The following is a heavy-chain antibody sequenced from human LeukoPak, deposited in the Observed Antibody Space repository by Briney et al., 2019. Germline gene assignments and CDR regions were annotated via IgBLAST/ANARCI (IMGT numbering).Heavy chain of an antibody. Sequence: GGSLRLSCAASGFTVSSNYMSWVRQAPGKGLEWVSVIYSGGSTYYADSVKGRFTISRDNSKSTLYLQMSSLRAEDTAVYYCARSDYYGSGSYSADYWGQGTLVTVSS. CDR3: ARSDYYGSGSYSADY. D-gene: IGHD3-10*01. CDR2: IYSGGST. V-gene: IGHV3-53*01. CDR1: GFTVSSNY. J-gene: IGHJ4*02.